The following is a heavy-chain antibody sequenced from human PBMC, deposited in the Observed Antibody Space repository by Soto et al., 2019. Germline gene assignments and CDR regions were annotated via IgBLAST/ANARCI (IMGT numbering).Heavy chain of an antibody. J-gene: IGHJ6*02. D-gene: IGHD6-13*01. Sequence: SVKVSCKASGGTFSSYAISWVRQAPGQGLEWMGGIIPIFGTANYAQKFQGRVAITADESTSTAYMELSSLRSEDTAVYYCASGTEYSSSWYRNPGYYYGMDVWGQGTTVTVSS. V-gene: IGHV1-69*13. CDR2: IIPIFGTA. CDR1: GGTFSSYA. CDR3: ASGTEYSSSWYRNPGYYYGMDV.